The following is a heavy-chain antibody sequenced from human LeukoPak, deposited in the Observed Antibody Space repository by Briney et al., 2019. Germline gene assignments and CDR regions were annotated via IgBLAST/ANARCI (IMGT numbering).Heavy chain of an antibody. CDR2: IIPIFGTA. CDR3: ARGPIPYCSGGSCYSHYYYYYYMDV. J-gene: IGHJ6*03. CDR1: GCTFSSYA. V-gene: IGHV1-69*05. Sequence: SVKVSCKASGCTFSSYAISWVRQAPGQGLEWVGGIIPIFGTANYAQKFQGRVTITTDKSTSTAYRELSSLRSEDTAVYYCARGPIPYCSGGSCYSHYYYYYYMDVWGKGTTVTVSS. D-gene: IGHD2-15*01.